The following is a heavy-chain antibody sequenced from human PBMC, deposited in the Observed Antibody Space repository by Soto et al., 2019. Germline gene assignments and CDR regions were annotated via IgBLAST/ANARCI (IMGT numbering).Heavy chain of an antibody. J-gene: IGHJ5*02. CDR2: ISSSSSTI. CDR3: ARAYYYDSSVYYSWFDP. V-gene: IGHV3-48*01. Sequence: GGSLRLSCAASGFTFSSYSMNWVRQAPGKGLEWVSYISSSSSTIYYADSVKGRFTISRDDAKNSLYLQMNSLRAEDTAVYYCARAYYYDSSVYYSWFDPWGQGTLVTVSS. CDR1: GFTFSSYS. D-gene: IGHD3-22*01.